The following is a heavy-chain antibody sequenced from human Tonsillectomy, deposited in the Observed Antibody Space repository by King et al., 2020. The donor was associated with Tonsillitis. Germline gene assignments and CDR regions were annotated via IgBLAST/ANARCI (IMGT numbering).Heavy chain of an antibody. CDR3: AREDYGSGSNLFDP. V-gene: IGHV4-38-2*02. D-gene: IGHD3-10*01. CDR1: GYSISSAYY. Sequence: QLQESGPGLVKPSETLSLTCGVSGYSISSAYYWGWIRQPPGKGLEWIGSIHHSGSTYYIPSLKSRVTISVDTSKNQFSLKLSSVTAADTAVYYCAREDYGSGSNLFDPWGQGTLVTVSS. CDR2: IHHSGST. J-gene: IGHJ5*02.